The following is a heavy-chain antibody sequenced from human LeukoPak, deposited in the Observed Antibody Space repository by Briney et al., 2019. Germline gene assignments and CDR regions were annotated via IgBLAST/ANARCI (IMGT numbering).Heavy chain of an antibody. J-gene: IGHJ3*02. CDR1: GYTFTGYY. V-gene: IGHV1-2*06. CDR3: ASGVGYCSSTSCSHDAFDI. CDR2: INPNSGGT. Sequence: ASVKVSCKASGYTFTGYYMHWVRQAPGQGLEWMGRINPNSGGTNYAQKFQGRVTMTRDTSISTAYMELSRLRSDDTAVYYCASGVGYCSSTSCSHDAFDIWGQGTMVTVSS. D-gene: IGHD2-2*01.